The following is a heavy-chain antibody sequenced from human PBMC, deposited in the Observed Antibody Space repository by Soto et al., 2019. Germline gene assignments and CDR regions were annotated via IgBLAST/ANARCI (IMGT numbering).Heavy chain of an antibody. J-gene: IGHJ6*02. CDR2: ISWDGGST. CDR1: GFTFDDYA. D-gene: IGHD2-2*02. CDR3: AKDGYCSSTSCYSWGYYYYGMDV. Sequence: GGSLRLSCAASGFTFDDYAMHWVRRAPGKGLEWVSLISWDGGSTYYADSVKGRFTISRDNSKNSLYLQMNSLRAEDTALYYCAKDGYCSSTSCYSWGYYYYGMDVWGQGTTVTVSS. V-gene: IGHV3-43D*04.